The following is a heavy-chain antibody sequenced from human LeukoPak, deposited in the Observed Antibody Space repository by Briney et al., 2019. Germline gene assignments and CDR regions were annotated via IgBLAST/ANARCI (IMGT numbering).Heavy chain of an antibody. CDR1: GGTFSSYA. Sequence: RGASVKVSCKASGGTFSSYAISWVRQAPGQGLEWMGGIIPIFGTANYAQKFQGRVTITADESTSTAYMELSSLRSEDTAVYYCATLAIVPAALRYAFDIWGQGTMVTVSS. CDR3: ATLAIVPAALRYAFDI. V-gene: IGHV1-69*13. D-gene: IGHD2-2*01. J-gene: IGHJ3*02. CDR2: IIPIFGTA.